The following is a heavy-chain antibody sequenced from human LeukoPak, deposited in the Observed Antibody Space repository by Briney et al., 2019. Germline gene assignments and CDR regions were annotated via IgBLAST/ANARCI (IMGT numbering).Heavy chain of an antibody. D-gene: IGHD2-2*01. CDR3: ARLCSSTSCRYYYGMDV. V-gene: IGHV3-48*02. J-gene: IGHJ6*02. Sequence: GGSLRLSCAASGSTFSSYSMNWVRQAPGKGLEWVSYISSGSSTIYYADSVKGRFTISRDNARNSLYLQMNSLRDEDTAVYFCARLCSSTSCRYYYGMDVWGQGTTVTVSS. CDR1: GSTFSSYS. CDR2: ISSGSSTI.